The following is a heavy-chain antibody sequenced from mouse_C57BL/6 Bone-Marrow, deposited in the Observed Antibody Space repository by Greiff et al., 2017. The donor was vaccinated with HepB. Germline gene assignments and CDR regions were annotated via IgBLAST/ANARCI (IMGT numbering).Heavy chain of an antibody. CDR1: GYSFTDYN. Sequence: EVQLQQSGPELVKPGASVKISCKASGYSFTDYNMNWVKQSNGKSLEWIGVINPNYGTTSYNQKFKGKATLTVDQSSSTAYMQLNSLTSEDSAVYYGAPSHYYGSSLYFDYWGQGTTLTVSS. J-gene: IGHJ2*01. D-gene: IGHD1-1*01. V-gene: IGHV1-39*01. CDR2: INPNYGTT. CDR3: APSHYYGSSLYFDY.